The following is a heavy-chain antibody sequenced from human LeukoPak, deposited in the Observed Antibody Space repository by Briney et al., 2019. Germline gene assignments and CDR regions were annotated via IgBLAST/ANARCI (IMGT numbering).Heavy chain of an antibody. CDR3: ARGGVVPAAITPYYYYGMDV. J-gene: IGHJ6*02. V-gene: IGHV4-34*01. CDR1: GGSFSGYY. Sequence: SETLSLTCAVYGGSFSGYYWSWIRQPPGKGLEWLGEINHSGSTNYNPSLKSRVTISVDTSKNQFSLKLSSVTAADTAVYYCARGGVVPAAITPYYYYGMDVWGQGTTVTVSS. CDR2: INHSGST. D-gene: IGHD2-2*01.